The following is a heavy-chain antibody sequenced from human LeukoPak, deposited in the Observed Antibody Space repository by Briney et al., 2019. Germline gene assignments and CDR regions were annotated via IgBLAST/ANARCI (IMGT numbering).Heavy chain of an antibody. Sequence: GGSLRLSCAASGFTFSNYAMHWVRQAPGTGLEWVAIVSYDGGTKYYAASVKGRFTISRDNSKNTLYLQMNSLRGEDTAVYYCARQRYYYDSSGPYFDYWGQGTLVTVSS. V-gene: IGHV3-30*14. CDR2: VSYDGGTK. CDR1: GFTFSNYA. D-gene: IGHD3-22*01. J-gene: IGHJ4*02. CDR3: ARQRYYYDSSGPYFDY.